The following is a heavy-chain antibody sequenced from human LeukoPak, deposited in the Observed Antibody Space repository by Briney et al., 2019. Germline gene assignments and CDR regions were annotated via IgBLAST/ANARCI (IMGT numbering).Heavy chain of an antibody. D-gene: IGHD4-23*01. V-gene: IGHV1-46*01. Sequence: ASVKVSCKASGYTFIRYYIYWVRQAPGQGLEWMGMVNPIGGSTNYAQKFQGRVTTTRDTSTSTVYMELSSLRSEDTAVYYCVRSGGTFFFDYWGQGTLVTVSS. J-gene: IGHJ4*02. CDR3: VRSGGTFFFDY. CDR2: VNPIGGST. CDR1: GYTFIRYY.